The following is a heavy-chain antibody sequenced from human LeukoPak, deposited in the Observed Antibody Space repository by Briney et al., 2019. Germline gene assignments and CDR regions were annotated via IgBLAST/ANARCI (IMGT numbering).Heavy chain of an antibody. V-gene: IGHV3-7*02. Sequence: PGGSLRLSCAASGFTFSSHWMSWVRQAPGKGLEWVANIKQDGSEKYYVDSVKGRFTISRDNAKNPLYLQMNSLRAEDTAVYYCANYPSNNNGYGDYWGQGTLVTVST. J-gene: IGHJ4*02. CDR2: IKQDGSEK. CDR3: ANYPSNNNGYGDY. D-gene: IGHD3-22*01. CDR1: GFTFSSHW.